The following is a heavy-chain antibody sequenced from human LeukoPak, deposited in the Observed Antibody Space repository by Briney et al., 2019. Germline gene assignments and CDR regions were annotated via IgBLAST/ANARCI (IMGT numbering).Heavy chain of an antibody. Sequence: GASVKVSCKASGGTFSSYAISWVRQAPGQGLEWMGGIIPIFGTANYAQKFQGRVTITTDESTSTAYMELSSLRSEDTAVYYCASTNPRYCSGGSCYWFDPWGQGTLVTVSS. V-gene: IGHV1-69*05. CDR1: GGTFSSYA. CDR3: ASTNPRYCSGGSCYWFDP. D-gene: IGHD2-15*01. J-gene: IGHJ5*02. CDR2: IIPIFGTA.